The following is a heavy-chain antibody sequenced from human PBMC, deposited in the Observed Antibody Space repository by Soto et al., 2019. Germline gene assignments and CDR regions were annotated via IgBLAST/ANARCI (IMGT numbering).Heavy chain of an antibody. J-gene: IGHJ4*02. Sequence: GGSLRLSCVGSDFSLSGFYMSWVRQAPGKGLEWLSFISMSGSYKTYAASVEGRFTISRDNVKNILYLQMDSLRVEDTAVYYFASRGHCSKGQCHPFDYWGQGTQVTVSS. V-gene: IGHV3-11*06. D-gene: IGHD2-2*01. CDR3: ASRGHCSKGQCHPFDY. CDR1: DFSLSGFY. CDR2: ISMSGSYK.